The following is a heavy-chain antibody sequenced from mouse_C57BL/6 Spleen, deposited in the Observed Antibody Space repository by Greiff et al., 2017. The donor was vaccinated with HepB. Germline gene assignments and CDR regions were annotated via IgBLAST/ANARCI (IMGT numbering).Heavy chain of an antibody. D-gene: IGHD2-1*01. V-gene: IGHV5-6*01. CDR1: GFTFSSYG. J-gene: IGHJ2*01. CDR2: ISSGGSYT. Sequence: EVKLMESGGDLVKPGGSLKLSCAASGFTFSSYGMSWVRQTPDKRLEWVATISSGGSYTYYPDSVKGRFTISRDNAKNTLYLQLSSLKSEDTAMYYCASLPFFDYWGQGTTLTVSS. CDR3: ASLPFFDY.